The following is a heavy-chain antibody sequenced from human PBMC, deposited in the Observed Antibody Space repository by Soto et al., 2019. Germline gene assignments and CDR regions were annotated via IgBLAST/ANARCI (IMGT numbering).Heavy chain of an antibody. V-gene: IGHV1-18*01. Sequence: QVPLVQSGSEMKKPGASMKVSCKAYGFTFTSFGFSWVRQAPGQGLEWMGWVNAYNGNKNFAPKFRGRVTMTTDTSTDTAYMELRSLRSDDTAIYYCARDDEFWTGFLLHWGQGTLVTVSS. D-gene: IGHD3-3*01. CDR2: VNAYNGNK. J-gene: IGHJ4*02. CDR3: ARDDEFWTGFLLH. CDR1: GFTFTSFG.